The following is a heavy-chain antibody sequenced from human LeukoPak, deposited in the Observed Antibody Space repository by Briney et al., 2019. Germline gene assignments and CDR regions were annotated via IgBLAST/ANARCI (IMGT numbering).Heavy chain of an antibody. CDR2: IYTSGST. D-gene: IGHD3-10*01. J-gene: IGHJ6*03. CDR1: SGSISNFY. Sequence: SETLSLTCTVSSGSISNFYWSWIRQPAGKGLEWIGRIYTSGSTNYNPSLKSRVTMSVDTSKNQFSLKLSSVTAADTAVYYCARVEEGYGSGRRENYYYYYMDVWGKGTTVTISS. CDR3: ARVEEGYGSGRRENYYYYYMDV. V-gene: IGHV4-4*07.